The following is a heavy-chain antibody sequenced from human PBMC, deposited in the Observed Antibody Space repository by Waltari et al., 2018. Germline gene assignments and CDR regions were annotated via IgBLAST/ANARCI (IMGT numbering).Heavy chain of an antibody. D-gene: IGHD6-13*01. Sequence: EVKVVESGGGLVQPGRSLRLSCTGSGFSFDNFAMHWVRQAPGKGLEWVAGISWDSRAIGYADSVKGRFTISRDNARNSVYLQMNSPRSEDMALYYCAKGVSSWYSFGMDVWGQGTTVTVSS. CDR3: AKGVSSWYSFGMDV. CDR1: GFSFDNFA. J-gene: IGHJ6*02. V-gene: IGHV3-9*03. CDR2: ISWDSRAI.